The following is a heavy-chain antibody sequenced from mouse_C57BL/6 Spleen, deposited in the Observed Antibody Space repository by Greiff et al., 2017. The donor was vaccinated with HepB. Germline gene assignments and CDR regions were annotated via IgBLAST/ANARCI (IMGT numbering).Heavy chain of an antibody. CDR1: GFSFTTYA. Sequence: VQLKESGRGLVQPKGSLKLSCAASGFSFTTYAMHWVRQAPGKGLEWVARIRSNSSNYATYYADSVKDRFTISRDDSQSMLYLQMNNLKTEDTAIYYCGREYSNYVNWYFDVWGTGTTVTVSS. J-gene: IGHJ1*03. CDR2: IRSNSSNYAT. CDR3: GREYSNYVNWYFDV. D-gene: IGHD2-5*01. V-gene: IGHV10-3*01.